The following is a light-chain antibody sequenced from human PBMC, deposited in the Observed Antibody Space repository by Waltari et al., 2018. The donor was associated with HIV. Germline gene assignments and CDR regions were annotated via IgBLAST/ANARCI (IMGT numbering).Light chain of an antibody. J-gene: IGLJ2*01. CDR1: NSNIGGHA. V-gene: IGLV1-44*01. Sequence: QSVLTQPPSASGVSEENVTLSCSGGNSNIGGHAVSWYQHLPGTAPKLPVYSDDQRPSGRPDRFSGSKSGTSASLAITGLHPDDEAQYYWAAWDDTLNGVIFGGGTKLTV. CDR2: SDD. CDR3: AAWDDTLNGVI.